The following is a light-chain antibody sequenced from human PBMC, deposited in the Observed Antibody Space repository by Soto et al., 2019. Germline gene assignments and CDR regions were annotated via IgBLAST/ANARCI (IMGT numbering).Light chain of an antibody. CDR2: GAP. CDR3: QQDGSSPRT. CDR1: QSVSSNY. J-gene: IGKJ1*01. V-gene: IGKV3-20*01. Sequence: EIVLTQSPGTRSLSPGERAALSCRASQSVSSNYLAWYQLKPGQPPRLLNNGAPSSATSIPDRFSGSGAETDFTLTISRLDPEDFAVYYCQQDGSSPRTFGQGTKVDIK.